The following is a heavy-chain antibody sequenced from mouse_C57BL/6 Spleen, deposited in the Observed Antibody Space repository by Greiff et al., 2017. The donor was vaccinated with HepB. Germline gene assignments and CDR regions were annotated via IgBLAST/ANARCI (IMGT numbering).Heavy chain of an antibody. CDR2: IRNKANGYTT. CDR1: GFTFTDYY. D-gene: IGHD1-1*02. V-gene: IGHV7-3*01. J-gene: IGHJ2*01. Sequence: EVQGVESGGGLVQPGGSLSLSCAASGFTFTDYYMSWVRQPPGKALEWLGFIRNKANGYTTEYSASVKGRFTISRDNSQSILYLQMNALRAEDSATYYCGRLVDMYYFDYWGQGTTLTVSS. CDR3: GRLVDMYYFDY.